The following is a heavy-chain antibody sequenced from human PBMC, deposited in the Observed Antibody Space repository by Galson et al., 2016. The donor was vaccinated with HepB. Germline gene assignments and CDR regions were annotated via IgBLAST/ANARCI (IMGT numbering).Heavy chain of an antibody. D-gene: IGHD1-7*01. V-gene: IGHV4-4*02. CDR2: IYQSGTT. Sequence: SETLSLTCAVSGGSVSSYNWWNWFRQPPGKGLEWIGEIYQSGTTNFNPSLKSRVTMSMDKNKNELSLKMSSVTAADTAVYYCAREGSTRNYFDPWGQRTLVIVSS. CDR3: AREGSTRNYFDP. J-gene: IGHJ5*02. CDR1: GGSVSSYNW.